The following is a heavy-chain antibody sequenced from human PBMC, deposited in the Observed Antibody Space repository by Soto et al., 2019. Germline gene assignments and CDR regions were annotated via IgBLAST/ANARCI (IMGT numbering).Heavy chain of an antibody. CDR1: GYTFTSYG. CDR2: ISAYNGNT. Sequence: QVPLVQSGAEVKKPGASVKVSCKASGYTFTSYGISWVRQAPGQGLEWMGWISAYNGNTNYAQKLQGRVTMTTDTSTSTACMELRSLRSDDTAVYYCAGVSAFYYETDYGMDVWGQGTTVTVSS. J-gene: IGHJ6*02. V-gene: IGHV1-18*01. CDR3: AGVSAFYYETDYGMDV. D-gene: IGHD3-22*01.